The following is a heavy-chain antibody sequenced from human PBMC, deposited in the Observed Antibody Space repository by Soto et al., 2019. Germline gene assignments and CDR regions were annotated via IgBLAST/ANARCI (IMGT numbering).Heavy chain of an antibody. CDR3: ARGGRSAPMDV. J-gene: IGHJ6*02. V-gene: IGHV1-18*01. Sequence: QVQLVQSGAEVKKPGASVKVSCKASGYIFSGFGLSWVRQAPGQGLQWMGWISTYNGNTNYGQNLQGRVTMTTEPSTRTAYMELTSLRSDDTAVYYCARGGRSAPMDVWGQGTTVTVSS. CDR1: GYIFSGFG. D-gene: IGHD3-10*01. CDR2: ISTYNGNT.